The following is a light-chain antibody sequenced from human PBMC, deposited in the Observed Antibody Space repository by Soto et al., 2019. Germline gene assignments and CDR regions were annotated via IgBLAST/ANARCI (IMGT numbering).Light chain of an antibody. CDR1: QSISNW. CDR3: QHYNTYSQT. J-gene: IGKJ1*01. V-gene: IGKV1-5*03. Sequence: DIQMTQSPSSVSASVGDRVTITCRASQSISNWLAWYQQKPGRAPKLLIYKASSLESGVPSRFSGSGSGTEFTLTISSLQPDDFATYYCQHYNTYSQTFGQGTKVDIK. CDR2: KAS.